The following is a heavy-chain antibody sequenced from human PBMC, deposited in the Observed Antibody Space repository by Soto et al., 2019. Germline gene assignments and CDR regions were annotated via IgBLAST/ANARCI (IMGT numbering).Heavy chain of an antibody. D-gene: IGHD2-21*02. J-gene: IGHJ4*02. CDR1: GFSLTTRPVG. CDR2: AYWDDDK. V-gene: IGHV2-5*02. Sequence: QITLKESGPTLVKPTQTLTLTCSFSGFSLTTRPVGVGWIRQSPGKALEWLAFAYWDDDKRYSPSLRSRLTVTKDTSRKQVVLTMTNMDPVDTATYDCARRRSRGDWNGGYFDYWDQGTLFTVSS. CDR3: ARRRSRGDWNGGYFDY.